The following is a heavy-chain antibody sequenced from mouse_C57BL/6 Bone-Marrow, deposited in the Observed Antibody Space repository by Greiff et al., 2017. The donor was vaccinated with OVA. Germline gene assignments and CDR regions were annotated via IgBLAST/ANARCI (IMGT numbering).Heavy chain of an antibody. CDR2: ISDGGSYT. CDR3: ARDRGSNWVLYYAMDY. J-gene: IGHJ4*01. V-gene: IGHV5-4*01. D-gene: IGHD4-1*01. Sequence: EVHLVESGGGLVKPGGSLKLSCAASGFTFSSYAMSWVRQTPEKRLEWVATISDGGSYTYYPDNVKGRFTISSDNAKNNLYLQMSHLQSEDTAMYYCARDRGSNWVLYYAMDYWGQGTSVTVSS. CDR1: GFTFSSYA.